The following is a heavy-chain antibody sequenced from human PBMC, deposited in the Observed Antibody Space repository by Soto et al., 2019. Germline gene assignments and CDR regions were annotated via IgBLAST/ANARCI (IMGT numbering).Heavy chain of an antibody. J-gene: IGHJ5*02. V-gene: IGHV4-59*08. CDR2: IYYSGST. Sequence: SETLSLTCTVSGGSISSYYWSWIRQPPGKGLEWIGYIYYSGSTNYNPSLKSRVTISVDTSKNQFSLKLSSVTAADTAVYYCARHPVLLWFGEPPGWFDPWGQGTLVTVSS. D-gene: IGHD3-10*01. CDR1: GGSISSYY. CDR3: ARHPVLLWFGEPPGWFDP.